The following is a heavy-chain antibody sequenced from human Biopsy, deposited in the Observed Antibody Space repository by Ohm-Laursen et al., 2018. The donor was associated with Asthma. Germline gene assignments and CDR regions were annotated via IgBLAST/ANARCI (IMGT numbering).Heavy chain of an antibody. Sequence: SLRLSCTASGFTFRSYAMHWVRQAPGKGLEWVAVGGSYYDGGLKYYADSVNGRFTVSRDSSKNTLYLQMNSLRADDTAVYYCARVPVAAAGPYYYGMDVWGQGTTVTVSS. CDR3: ARVPVAAAGPYYYGMDV. V-gene: IGHV3-30-3*01. CDR1: GFTFRSYA. J-gene: IGHJ6*02. CDR2: GGSYYDGGLK. D-gene: IGHD6-13*01.